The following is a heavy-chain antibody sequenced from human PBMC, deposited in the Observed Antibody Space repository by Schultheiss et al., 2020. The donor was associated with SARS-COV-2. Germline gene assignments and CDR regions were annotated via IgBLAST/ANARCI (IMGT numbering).Heavy chain of an antibody. J-gene: IGHJ5*02. V-gene: IGHV3-15*01. Sequence: GGSLRLSCAASGFTFSSYAMSWVRQAPGKGLEWVGRIKSKTDGGTTDYAAPVKGRFTISRDDSKNTLYLQMNSLKTEDTAVYYCLNSSGWSWGQGTLVTVSS. CDR2: IKSKTDGGTT. D-gene: IGHD6-19*01. CDR1: GFTFSSYA. CDR3: LNSSGWS.